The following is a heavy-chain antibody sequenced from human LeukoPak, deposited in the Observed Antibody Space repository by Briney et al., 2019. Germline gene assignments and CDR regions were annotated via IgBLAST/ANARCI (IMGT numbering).Heavy chain of an antibody. CDR2: ISYDGSNK. V-gene: IGHV3-30*03. CDR3: ATFSRGATFDI. J-gene: IGHJ3*02. D-gene: IGHD3-16*01. Sequence: GGSLRLSCAASGFTFSSYGMHWVRQAPGKGLEWAAVISYDGSNKYYADSVKGRFTISRDNSKNTLYLQMDSLRAEDTAVYYCATFSRGATFDIWGQGTMVTVSS. CDR1: GFTFSSYG.